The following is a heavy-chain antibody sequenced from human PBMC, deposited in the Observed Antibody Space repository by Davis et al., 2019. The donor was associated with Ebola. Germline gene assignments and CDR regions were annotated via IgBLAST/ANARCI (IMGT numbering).Heavy chain of an antibody. Sequence: SETLSLTCTVSGGSISSSSYYWGWIRQPPGKGLEWIGSIYYSGSTNYNPSLKSRVTISVDTSKNQFSLKLSSVTAADTAVYYCARAYYYDSSGYYGGFDYWGQGTLVTVSS. CDR2: IYYSGST. J-gene: IGHJ4*02. D-gene: IGHD3-22*01. CDR1: GGSISSSSYY. CDR3: ARAYYYDSSGYYGGFDY. V-gene: IGHV4-39*07.